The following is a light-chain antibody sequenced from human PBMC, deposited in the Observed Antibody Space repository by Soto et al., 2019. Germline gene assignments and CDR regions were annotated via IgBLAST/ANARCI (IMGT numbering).Light chain of an antibody. J-gene: IGKJ5*01. CDR2: GAS. CDR3: QQYGSSPTIT. V-gene: IGKV3-20*01. Sequence: EIVLTQSPGTLSLSPGERATLSCRASQSASSSYLAWYQQKPGQAPRLLIYGASSRATGIPDRFSGSGSGTDFTLTISRLEPEDFAVYYCQQYGSSPTITFGQGTRLEIK. CDR1: QSASSSY.